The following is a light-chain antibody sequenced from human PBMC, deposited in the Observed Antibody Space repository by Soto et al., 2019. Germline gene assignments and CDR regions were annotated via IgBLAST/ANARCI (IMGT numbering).Light chain of an antibody. V-gene: IGKV1-39*01. J-gene: IGKJ2*02. Sequence: DIQMTQSPSSLSASVGDRVTISCRASQSISTYLNWYQQKPGKAPKFLIYSASSLQSGVPSRFSGSGSWTDFTLTISSLQPEDFATYYCQQSYSTPCTFGQGTKLEIK. CDR1: QSISTY. CDR2: SAS. CDR3: QQSYSTPCT.